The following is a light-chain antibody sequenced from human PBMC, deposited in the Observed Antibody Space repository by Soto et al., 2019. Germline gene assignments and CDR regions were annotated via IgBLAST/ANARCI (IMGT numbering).Light chain of an antibody. CDR1: QSVSSSY. CDR2: GAS. J-gene: IGKJ4*01. CDR3: QQYDGSSRLT. Sequence: EIVLTQSPGTLSLSPGERATLSCRASQSVSSSYLAWYQQKPGQAPRLLIYGASSRATGIPDRFSGSGSGTTFTLTISRMEPADFAVYYCQQYDGSSRLTCGGGTKLEIK. V-gene: IGKV3-20*01.